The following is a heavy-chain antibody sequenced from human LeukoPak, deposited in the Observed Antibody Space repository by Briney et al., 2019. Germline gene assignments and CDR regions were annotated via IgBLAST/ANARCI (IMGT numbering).Heavy chain of an antibody. D-gene: IGHD3-10*01. CDR3: ARVGYRHYYGSGSYYPIDY. V-gene: IGHV1-18*01. CDR2: ISAYNGNT. CDR1: GYTFTSYG. J-gene: IGHJ4*02. Sequence: ASVKVSCKASGYTFTSYGISWVRQAPGQGLGWMGWISAYNGNTNYAQKLEGRVTMTTDTSTSTAYMELRSLRSDDTAVYYCARVGYRHYYGSGSYYPIDYWGQGTLVTVSS.